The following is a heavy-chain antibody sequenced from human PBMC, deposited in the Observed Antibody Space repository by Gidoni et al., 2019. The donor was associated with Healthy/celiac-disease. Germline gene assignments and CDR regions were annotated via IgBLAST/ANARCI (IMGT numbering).Heavy chain of an antibody. J-gene: IGHJ5*02. CDR1: GYPFTSYD. D-gene: IGHD3-10*01. V-gene: IGHV1-8*01. CDR2: MNPNSGNT. Sequence: QVQLVQSGAEVTKPGASVKVSCKASGYPFTSYDLHWVRQATGQGPEWMGWMNPNSGNTGYAQKFQGRVTMTRNTSISTAYMELSSLRSEDTAVYYCARGSGLLWFGELLPKYADNWFDPWGQGTLVTVSS. CDR3: ARGSGLLWFGELLPKYADNWFDP.